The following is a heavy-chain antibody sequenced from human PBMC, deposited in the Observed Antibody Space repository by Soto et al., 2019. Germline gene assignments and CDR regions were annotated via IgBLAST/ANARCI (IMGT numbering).Heavy chain of an antibody. D-gene: IGHD3-3*01. Sequence: ASVKVSCKASGYIFKTYEINWVRQAPGQGLEWMGWMNPMSGYAVYAQKFRGRVTMTRNTSISTAYMELSSLKSDDTAVYYCARVMSSFGVILYAMDVWGQGTTVTVSS. CDR1: GYIFKTYE. J-gene: IGHJ6*02. CDR2: MNPMSGYA. V-gene: IGHV1-8*01. CDR3: ARVMSSFGVILYAMDV.